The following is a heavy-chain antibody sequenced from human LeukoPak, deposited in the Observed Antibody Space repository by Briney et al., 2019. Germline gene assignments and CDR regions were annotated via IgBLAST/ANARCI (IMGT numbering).Heavy chain of an antibody. J-gene: IGHJ6*03. Sequence: PGGSLRLSCAASGFTFSSYAMSWVRQAPGKGLEWVSAISGSGGSTYYADSVKGRFTISRDNSKNTLYLQMNSLRVEDTAVYFCVRGQRSGRSEYSYYYMDIWGNGTTVTVSS. CDR3: VRGQRSGRSEYSYYYMDI. CDR2: ISGSGGST. V-gene: IGHV3-23*01. CDR1: GFTFSSYA. D-gene: IGHD1-26*01.